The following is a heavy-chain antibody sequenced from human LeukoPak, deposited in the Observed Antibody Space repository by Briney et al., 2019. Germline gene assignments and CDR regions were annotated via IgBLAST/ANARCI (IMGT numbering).Heavy chain of an antibody. CDR1: GGTFSSYA. CDR3: ASQRGPVIYSGSPGAFDI. D-gene: IGHD1-26*01. J-gene: IGHJ3*02. V-gene: IGHV1-69*05. Sequence: GASVKVSCKASGGTFSSYAISWARQAPGQGIEWMGGIIPIFGTANYAQKFQGRVTITTDESTSTAYMELSSLRAEDTAVYYCASQRGPVIYSGSPGAFDIWGQGTMVTVSS. CDR2: IIPIFGTA.